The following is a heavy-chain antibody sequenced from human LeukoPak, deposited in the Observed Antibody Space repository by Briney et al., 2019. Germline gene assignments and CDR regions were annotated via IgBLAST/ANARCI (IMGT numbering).Heavy chain of an antibody. V-gene: IGHV3-9*01. J-gene: IGHJ4*02. CDR2: VGVTNDYV. CDR1: GFSFSDSA. CDR3: VKAGTGYCTGGKCYRPFDF. Sequence: GGSLRLSCAASGFSFSDSAMHWVRQAPGKGLEWVPGVGVTNDYVAYADSVKGRFSISRDNAKNSLYLQMNSLRAEDTALYHCVKAGTGYCTGGKCYRPFDFWGQGALVTVSS. D-gene: IGHD2-8*02.